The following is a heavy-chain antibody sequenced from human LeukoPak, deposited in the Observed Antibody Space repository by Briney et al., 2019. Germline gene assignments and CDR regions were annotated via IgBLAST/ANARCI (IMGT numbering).Heavy chain of an antibody. D-gene: IGHD3-3*01. V-gene: IGHV3-30*04. CDR3: VWSPANYNIDV. CDR1: GVTFRNHA. J-gene: IGHJ6*03. Sequence: HPGKSLRLSCAASGVTFRNHAMHWVRQAPGKGLEWVTVISHDGGNDYYRDSVKGRFTISRDNSRNTVFLQMNSLRPGDTAVYYCVWSPANYNIDVGGKGNTVTVSS. CDR2: ISHDGGND.